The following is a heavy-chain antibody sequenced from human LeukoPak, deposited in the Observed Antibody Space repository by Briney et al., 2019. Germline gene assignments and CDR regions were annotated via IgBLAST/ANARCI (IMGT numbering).Heavy chain of an antibody. CDR2: ITGSGGST. Sequence: PGGSLRLSCAASGFTFSNYAMSWVRQAPGKGLKWVSAITGSGGSTYYADSVKGRFTISRDNSKNTLYLQMNSLRAEDTALYYCAKDVLRGDYGEDAFDIWGQGTMVTVSS. J-gene: IGHJ3*02. D-gene: IGHD4-17*01. CDR3: AKDVLRGDYGEDAFDI. CDR1: GFTFSNYA. V-gene: IGHV3-23*01.